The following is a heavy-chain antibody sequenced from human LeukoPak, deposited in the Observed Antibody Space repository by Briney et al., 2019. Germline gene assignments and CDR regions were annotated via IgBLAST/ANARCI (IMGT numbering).Heavy chain of an antibody. CDR3: TTVRGSSYQYFQR. J-gene: IGHJ1*01. Sequence: GGSLRLSCAASGFTFKNAWMSWVRQAPGKGLEWVGRIKSKTDGGTTDYAAPVKGRFTISRDDSKTTLYLQMNSLKSEDTAVYYCTTVRGSSYQYFQRWGQGTLVTVSS. D-gene: IGHD6-13*01. CDR2: IKSKTDGGTT. V-gene: IGHV3-15*01. CDR1: GFTFKNAW.